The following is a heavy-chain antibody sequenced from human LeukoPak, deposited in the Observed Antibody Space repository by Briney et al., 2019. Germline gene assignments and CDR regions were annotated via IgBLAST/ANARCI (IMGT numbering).Heavy chain of an antibody. CDR3: AKSSYYDSSGYYREYYFDY. CDR1: GFTFSYYS. J-gene: IGHJ4*02. D-gene: IGHD3-22*01. Sequence: GGSLRLSCAAPGFTFSYYSMSWVRQAPGKGLEWVSGITGSAGSTHYADSVKGRFTISRDNTKNTLYLQMNSLRAEDTAIYYCAKSSYYDSSGYYREYYFDYWGQGTLVTASS. CDR2: ITGSAGST. V-gene: IGHV3-23*01.